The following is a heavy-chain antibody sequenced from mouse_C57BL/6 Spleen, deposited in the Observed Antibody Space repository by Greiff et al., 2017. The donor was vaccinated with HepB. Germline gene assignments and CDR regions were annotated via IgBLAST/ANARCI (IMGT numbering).Heavy chain of an antibody. J-gene: IGHJ3*01. CDR1: GYTFTSYW. CDR2: IHPNSGST. CDR3: AREVYDGYYAY. D-gene: IGHD2-3*01. Sequence: QVQLQQPGAELVKPGASVKLSCKASGYTFTSYWMHWVKQRPGQGLEWIGMIHPNSGSTNYNEKFKSKATLTVDKSSSTAYMQLSSLTSEDSAVCYSAREVYDGYYAYWGQGTLVTVSA. V-gene: IGHV1-64*01.